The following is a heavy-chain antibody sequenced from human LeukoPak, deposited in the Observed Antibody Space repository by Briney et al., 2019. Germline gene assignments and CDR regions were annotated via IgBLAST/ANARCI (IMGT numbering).Heavy chain of an antibody. CDR3: ASSIFGVVLGTKLDY. D-gene: IGHD3-3*01. J-gene: IGHJ4*02. Sequence: GGSLRLSCAASGFTFSSYTMHWVRQAPGKGLEWVAVISYDGSNKYYADSVKGRFTISRDNSKNTLFLQMSSLRPEDTALYYCASSIFGVVLGTKLDYWGQGTLVTVSS. V-gene: IGHV3-30*03. CDR2: ISYDGSNK. CDR1: GFTFSSYT.